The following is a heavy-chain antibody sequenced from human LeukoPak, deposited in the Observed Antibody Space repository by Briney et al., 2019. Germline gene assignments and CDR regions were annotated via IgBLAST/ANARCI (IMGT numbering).Heavy chain of an antibody. Sequence: SETLSLTCTVSGGSISSGGYYWSWLRQHPGTGLEWIGYIYYSGSTYYNPSLKSRVTISVDTSKNQFSLKLSSVTAADTAVYYCARDPRIAGTQDAFDIWGQGTMVTVSS. CDR2: IYYSGST. D-gene: IGHD6-13*01. CDR3: ARDPRIAGTQDAFDI. V-gene: IGHV4-31*03. CDR1: GGSISSGGYY. J-gene: IGHJ3*02.